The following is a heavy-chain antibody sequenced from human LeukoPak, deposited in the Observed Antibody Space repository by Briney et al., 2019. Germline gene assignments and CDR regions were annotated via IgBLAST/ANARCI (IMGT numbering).Heavy chain of an antibody. Sequence: ASVKVSCKASGYTFTSYYMHWVRQAPGQGLEWIGIINPSGGSTSYAQKFQGRVTMTRDTSTSTVYMELSSLRSEDTAVYYCAATTLTSSGAIWFDPWGQGTLVTVSS. J-gene: IGHJ5*02. D-gene: IGHD3-22*01. V-gene: IGHV1-46*03. CDR3: AATTLTSSGAIWFDP. CDR2: INPSGGST. CDR1: GYTFTSYY.